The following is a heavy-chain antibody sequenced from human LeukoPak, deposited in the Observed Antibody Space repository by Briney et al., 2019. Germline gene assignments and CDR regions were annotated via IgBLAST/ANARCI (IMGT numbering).Heavy chain of an antibody. CDR1: GYSFTSDW. J-gene: IGHJ4*02. D-gene: IGHD2-2*01. CDR2: IDPSDSYN. CDR3: ARHLGYCSSTSCYEGGYDY. V-gene: IGHV5-10-1*01. Sequence: GGSLKISCKGSGYSFTSDWISWVRQMPGKGLEWMGRIDPSDSYNNYSPSFQGHVTISADKSISTAYLQWSSLKASDTAMYYCARHLGYCSSTSCYEGGYDYWGQGTLVTVSS.